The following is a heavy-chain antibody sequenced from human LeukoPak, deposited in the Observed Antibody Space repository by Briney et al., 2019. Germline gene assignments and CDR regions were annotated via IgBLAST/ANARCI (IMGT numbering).Heavy chain of an antibody. CDR1: GYTLTELS. V-gene: IGHV1-24*01. CDR3: ATDLNHDYSNRGFDY. J-gene: IGHJ4*02. Sequence: ASVKVSCKVSGYTLTELSMHWVRQAPGKGLEWMGGFDPEDGETIYAQKFQGRVTMTEDTSTDTAYMELSSLRSEDTAVYYCATDLNHDYSNRGFDYWGQGTLVTVSS. D-gene: IGHD4-11*01. CDR2: FDPEDGET.